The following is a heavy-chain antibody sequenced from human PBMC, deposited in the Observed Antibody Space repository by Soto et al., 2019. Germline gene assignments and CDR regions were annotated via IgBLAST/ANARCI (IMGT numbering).Heavy chain of an antibody. CDR3: ARVTTLAFDY. CDR1: GLTVSTNY. Sequence: GGSLRLSCAASGLTVSTNYMSWVRQAPGKGLEWVSVIYSDGRTYHADSVKGRFTISRDNSKNTLYLQMNSLRAEDTAVYYCARVTTLAFDYWGQGTLVTVSS. J-gene: IGHJ4*02. V-gene: IGHV3-66*01. CDR2: IYSDGRT. D-gene: IGHD3-22*01.